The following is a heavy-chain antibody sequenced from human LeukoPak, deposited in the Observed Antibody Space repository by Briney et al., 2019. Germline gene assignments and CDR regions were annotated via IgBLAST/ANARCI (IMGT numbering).Heavy chain of an antibody. V-gene: IGHV4-39*07. CDR3: ARDRLRYKRRAFDI. CDR2: IYYSGST. J-gene: IGHJ3*02. CDR1: GGSISSSSYY. Sequence: SETLSLTCTVSGGSISSSSYYWGWIRQPPGKGLEWIGSIYYSGSTYYNPSLKSRVTISVDTSKNQFSLKLSSVTAADTAVYYCARDRLRYKRRAFDIWGQGTMVTVSS. D-gene: IGHD2-21*02.